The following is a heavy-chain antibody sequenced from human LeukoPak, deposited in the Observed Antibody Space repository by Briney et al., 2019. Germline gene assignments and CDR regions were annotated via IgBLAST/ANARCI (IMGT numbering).Heavy chain of an antibody. J-gene: IGHJ2*01. CDR3: ARESLEIVVVIKWYFDL. V-gene: IGHV4-61*02. CDR2: IYTSGTT. CDR1: GGSISSGDYY. D-gene: IGHD3-22*01. Sequence: SQTLSLTCTVSGGSISSGDYYWNWIRQPAGKGLEWIGRIYTSGTTNYNPSLKSRVTISLDTSKNQFSLKLSSVTAADTAVYYCARESLEIVVVIKWYFDLWGRGTLVTVSS.